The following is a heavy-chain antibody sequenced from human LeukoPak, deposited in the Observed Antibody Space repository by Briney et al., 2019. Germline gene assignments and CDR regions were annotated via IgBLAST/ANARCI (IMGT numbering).Heavy chain of an antibody. CDR1: GYTLTELS. CDR2: FDPEDGET. J-gene: IGHJ4*02. Sequence: ASVKASCKVSGYTLTELSMHWVRQAPGKGLEWMGGFDPEDGETIYAQKFQGRVTMTEDTSTDTAYMELSSLRSEDTAVYYCATDGPSPAAISIQLDYWGQGTLVTVSS. CDR3: ATDGPSPAAISIQLDY. V-gene: IGHV1-24*01. D-gene: IGHD2-2*01.